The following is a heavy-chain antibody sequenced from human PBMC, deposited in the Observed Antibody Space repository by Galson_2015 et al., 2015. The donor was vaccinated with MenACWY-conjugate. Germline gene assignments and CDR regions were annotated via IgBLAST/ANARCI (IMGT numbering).Heavy chain of an antibody. CDR1: GDSVSSNSAA. D-gene: IGHD1-14*01. CDR3: ARVTDRGASFDS. Sequence: CAISGDSVSSNSAAWNWIRQSPSRGPEWLGRTYYRSKWYNDYAVSVKSRITITPDTSKNQFSLQLDSVTPEDTGYYYCARVTDRGASFDSWGQGTLVTVSS. J-gene: IGHJ4*02. CDR2: TYYRSKWYN. V-gene: IGHV6-1*01.